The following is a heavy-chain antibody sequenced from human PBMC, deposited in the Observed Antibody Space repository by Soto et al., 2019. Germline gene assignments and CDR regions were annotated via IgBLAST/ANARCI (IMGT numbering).Heavy chain of an antibody. D-gene: IGHD6-6*01. CDR1: GFTFSMSA. Sequence: EVQLLESGGGLVQPGGSLRLSCAASGFTFSMSAMTWVRQAPGKGLEWVSTTGLNGRTTYYADSVKGRSTVSRDNSKNTLDLHMSSLRAEDTAVYYCATVHSTSRSFDYWGQGTLVTVSS. J-gene: IGHJ4*02. CDR2: TGLNGRTT. CDR3: ATVHSTSRSFDY. V-gene: IGHV3-23*01.